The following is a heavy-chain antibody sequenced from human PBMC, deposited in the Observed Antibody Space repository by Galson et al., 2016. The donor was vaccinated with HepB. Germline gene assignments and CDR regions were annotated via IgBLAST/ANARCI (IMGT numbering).Heavy chain of an antibody. CDR2: IMPIFGTV. D-gene: IGHD2-8*01. CDR3: AREDGKGVDRWFDP. J-gene: IGHJ5*02. Sequence: SVKVSCKASGGTFSSHAIAWVRQAPGQGLEWMGGIMPIFGTVDYAPRFQGRVTITADTSTSTAYMEVSNLRSEDTAVYYCAREDGKGVDRWFDPWGQGTLVTISS. V-gene: IGHV1-69*06. CDR1: GGTFSSHA.